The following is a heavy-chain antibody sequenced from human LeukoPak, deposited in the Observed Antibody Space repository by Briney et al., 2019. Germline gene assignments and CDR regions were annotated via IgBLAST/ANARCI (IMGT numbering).Heavy chain of an antibody. Sequence: GGSLRLSCAASGLTFSSYSMYWVRQAPGKGLEWVSSISGSSSYIYYADSVKGRFTISRDNAKNSLYLQMNSLRAEDTAVYYCARDERNSSGWYGFDYWGQGTLVTVSS. CDR3: ARDERNSSGWYGFDY. J-gene: IGHJ4*02. CDR1: GLTFSSYS. V-gene: IGHV3-21*01. CDR2: ISGSSSYI. D-gene: IGHD6-19*01.